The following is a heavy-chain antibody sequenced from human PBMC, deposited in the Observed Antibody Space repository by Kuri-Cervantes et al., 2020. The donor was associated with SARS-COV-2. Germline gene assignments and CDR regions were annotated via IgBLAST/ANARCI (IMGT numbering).Heavy chain of an antibody. J-gene: IGHJ6*03. D-gene: IGHD3-16*02. CDR1: GGSISSYY. Sequence: GSLRLSCTVPGGSISSYYWSWIRQPPGKGLEWIGYIYYSGSTNYNPSLKSRVTISVDTSKNQFSLKLSSVNAADTAVYYCARDVSSFDYPSSLYYYYMDVWGKGTTFTVSS. V-gene: IGHV4-59*01. CDR2: IYYSGST. CDR3: ARDVSSFDYPSSLYYYYMDV.